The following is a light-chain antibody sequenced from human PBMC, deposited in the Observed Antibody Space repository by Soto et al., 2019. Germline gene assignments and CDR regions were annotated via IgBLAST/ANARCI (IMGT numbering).Light chain of an antibody. CDR1: QGISSY. V-gene: IGKV3-20*01. Sequence: IVLTQSPATMSLSPWVRATLSCRASQGISSYSAWYQQKPGQAPRLVIYDASNRATGIPDRFSGSGSGTDFTLTISRLEPEDFAVYYCQQYGSSPPLTFGGGTKVDIK. CDR3: QQYGSSPPLT. J-gene: IGKJ4*01. CDR2: DAS.